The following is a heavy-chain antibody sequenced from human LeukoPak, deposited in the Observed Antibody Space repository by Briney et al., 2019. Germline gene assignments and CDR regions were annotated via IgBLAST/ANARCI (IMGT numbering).Heavy chain of an antibody. CDR2: IYSTGST. Sequence: SETLSLTCTVSGGSISNYFWSWVRQPAGKGLEWIGRIYSTGSTYYNPSLKSRVTISVDTSKNQFSLKLSSVTAADTAVYYCARGPYYDILTGYYPLDYWGQGTLVTVSS. CDR1: GGSISNYF. CDR3: ARGPYYDILTGYYPLDY. D-gene: IGHD3-9*01. V-gene: IGHV4-4*07. J-gene: IGHJ4*02.